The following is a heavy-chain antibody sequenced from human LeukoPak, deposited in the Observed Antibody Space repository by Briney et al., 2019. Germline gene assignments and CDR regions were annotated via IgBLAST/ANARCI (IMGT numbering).Heavy chain of an antibody. J-gene: IGHJ6*02. V-gene: IGHV4-4*07. CDR2: IYSSGST. CDR3: ARDYYDTSGEGMDV. CDR1: GGSISSYY. Sequence: SETLSLTCTVSGGSISSYYWSWLRQPAGKGLEWVGRIYSSGSTNYNPSLKRRVTMSVDTSKNQFSLKLSSVTAADTAVYYCARDYYDTSGEGMDVWGQGTTVTVSS. D-gene: IGHD3-22*01.